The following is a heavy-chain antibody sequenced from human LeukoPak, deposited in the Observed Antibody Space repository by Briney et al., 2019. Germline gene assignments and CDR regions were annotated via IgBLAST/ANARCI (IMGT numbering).Heavy chain of an antibody. CDR3: ASSHYYDSSGYYSFEF. CDR1: GGSISSSSSY. V-gene: IGHV4-39*07. D-gene: IGHD3-22*01. J-gene: IGHJ4*02. CDR2: INHSGST. Sequence: TSETLSLTCTVSGGSISSSSSYWGWIRQPPGKGLEWIGEINHSGSTNYNPSLKSRVTISVDTSKNQFSLKLSSVTAADTAVYYCASSHYYDSSGYYSFEFWGQGTLVTVSS.